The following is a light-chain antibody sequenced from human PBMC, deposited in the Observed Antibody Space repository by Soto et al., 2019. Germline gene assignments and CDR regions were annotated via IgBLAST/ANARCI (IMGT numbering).Light chain of an antibody. CDR3: SSYTSSSTWV. CDR2: DVS. Sequence: QSALTQPASVSGSPGQSITISCTGTSSDVGGYNYVSWYQQHPGKAPKLMIYDVSNRPSGVSNRFSGSKSGNTASLTISGLQAEDEDDYYCSSYTSSSTWVFGGGTKRTVL. V-gene: IGLV2-14*01. CDR1: SSDVGGYNY. J-gene: IGLJ3*02.